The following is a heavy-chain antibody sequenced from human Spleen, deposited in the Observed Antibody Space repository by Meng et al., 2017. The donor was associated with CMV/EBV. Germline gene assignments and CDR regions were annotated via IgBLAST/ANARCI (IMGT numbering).Heavy chain of an antibody. CDR2: INCNGVSR. D-gene: IGHD1-26*01. Sequence: GGSLRLSCAASGFILDDYGMSWVRQAPGKGLEWVSGINCNGVSRGYADSVKGRFTISRDKAKNSLYLQMNSLRAEDTALYYCARVGVLGASKHFQNWGQGTLVTVSS. CDR3: ARVGVLGASKHFQN. CDR1: GFILDDYG. J-gene: IGHJ1*01. V-gene: IGHV3-20*04.